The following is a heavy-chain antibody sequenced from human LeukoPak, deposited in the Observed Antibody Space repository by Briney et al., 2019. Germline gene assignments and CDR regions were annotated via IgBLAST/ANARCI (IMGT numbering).Heavy chain of an antibody. V-gene: IGHV4-59*01. Sequence: SETLSLTCTASGDSISSYYWSWIRQPPGKGLEWIGNMYYSGSTNYNPSLKSRVTISVDTSKNQFSLKLSSVTAADTAVYYCARESYYGSGSEGYFAYWGQGTLATVSS. CDR2: MYYSGST. CDR1: GDSISSYY. CDR3: ARESYYGSGSEGYFAY. D-gene: IGHD3-10*01. J-gene: IGHJ4*02.